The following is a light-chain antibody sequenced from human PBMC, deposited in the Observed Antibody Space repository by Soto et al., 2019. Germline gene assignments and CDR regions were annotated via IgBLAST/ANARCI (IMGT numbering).Light chain of an antibody. CDR2: GAS. CDR3: QQYGSLSWT. CDR1: QSVSNNY. J-gene: IGKJ1*01. V-gene: IGKV3-20*01. Sequence: EIVLTQSPXTXSXXPXXXAXXSXXVSQSVSNNYLAWYQQKPGQAPRLLIFGASGRATGIPDRFSGSGSGTDFTLTISRLEPEDFAVYYCQQYGSLSWTFGQGTKVDIK.